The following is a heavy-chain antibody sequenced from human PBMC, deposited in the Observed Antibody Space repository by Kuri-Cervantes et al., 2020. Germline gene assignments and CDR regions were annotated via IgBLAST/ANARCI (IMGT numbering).Heavy chain of an antibody. D-gene: IGHD5-12*01. CDR1: GYTFTSYD. CDR2: VNPNSGNT. V-gene: IGHV1-8*01. J-gene: IGHJ1*01. Sequence: ASVKVSCKASGYTFTSYDINWVRQATGQGLEWMGWVNPNSGNTGYAQKFQGRVTMTRNTSISTAYMELSSLRSEDTAVYYCARARRYSGYDYGRRAEYFQHWGQGTLVTVSS. CDR3: ARARRYSGYDYGRRAEYFQH.